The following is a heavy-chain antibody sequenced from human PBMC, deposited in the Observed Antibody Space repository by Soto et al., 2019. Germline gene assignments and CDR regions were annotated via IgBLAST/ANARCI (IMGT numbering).Heavy chain of an antibody. V-gene: IGHV4-4*07. CDR1: GGSISSYR. CDR3: GRESGETWDYEAS. CDR2: LNTYGNT. J-gene: IGHJ5*02. Sequence: SETLSLTCTVSGGSISSYRWSWIRQPAGKGLEWIGRLNTYGNTHYNPSLKSRVTVSVDTSRNQFFLTLRSVTAADSAVYHCGRESGETWDYEASWGQGTPVTV. D-gene: IGHD1-7*01.